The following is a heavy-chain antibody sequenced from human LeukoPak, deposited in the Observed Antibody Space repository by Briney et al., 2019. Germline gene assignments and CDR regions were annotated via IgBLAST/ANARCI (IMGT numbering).Heavy chain of an antibody. CDR2: INHSGST. Sequence: SETLSLTCAVYGGSFSGYYWSWIRQPPGKGLEWIGEINHSGSTNYNPSLKRRVTISVDTSKNQFSLKLSSVTAADTAVYYCARRPVWWIRGSPDYWGQGTLVTVSS. J-gene: IGHJ4*02. V-gene: IGHV4-34*01. D-gene: IGHD5-18*01. CDR1: GGSFSGYY. CDR3: ARRPVWWIRGSPDY.